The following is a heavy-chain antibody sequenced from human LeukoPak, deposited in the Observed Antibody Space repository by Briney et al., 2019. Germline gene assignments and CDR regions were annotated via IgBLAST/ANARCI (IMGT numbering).Heavy chain of an antibody. V-gene: IGHV3-66*02. Sequence: GGSLRLSCAASGFIVSSNFMTWVRQAPGKGLEWVSVIYSGGSTYYANSVKGRFTIYRDNSKNTLYLQMNRLRTEDTAVYYCARAEMFYDILTAYYKDWGQGTLVTVSS. CDR3: ARAEMFYDILTAYYKD. CDR2: IYSGGST. D-gene: IGHD3-9*01. J-gene: IGHJ4*02. CDR1: GFIVSSNF.